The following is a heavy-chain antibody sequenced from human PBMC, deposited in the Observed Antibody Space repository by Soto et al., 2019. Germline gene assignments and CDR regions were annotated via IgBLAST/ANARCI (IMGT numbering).Heavy chain of an antibody. V-gene: IGHV4-39*01. D-gene: IGHD3-3*01. J-gene: IGHJ4*02. CDR1: GGSISSGGYY. Sequence: SETLSLTCTVSGGSISSGGYYWSWIRQHPGKGLEWIGCIYYSGSTYYNPSLKSRVTISVDTSKNQFSLKLSSVTAADTAVYYCARHYDFWSGYYDYWGQGTLVTVSS. CDR2: IYYSGST. CDR3: ARHYDFWSGYYDY.